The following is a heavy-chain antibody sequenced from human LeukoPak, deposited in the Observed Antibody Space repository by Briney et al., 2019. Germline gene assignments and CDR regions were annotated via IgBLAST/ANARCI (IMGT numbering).Heavy chain of an antibody. D-gene: IGHD3-9*01. J-gene: IGHJ4*02. CDR3: ARDPGLTGYYFDY. CDR1: GSTFSLYS. Sequence: GGSLRLSCAASGSTFSLYSMNWVRQAPGKGLEWVSYISSSSSTISYADSVEGRFTISRDNARNSLSPQINSLRAEDTAVYYCARDPGLTGYYFDYWGQGTLVTVSS. CDR2: ISSSSSTI. V-gene: IGHV3-48*01.